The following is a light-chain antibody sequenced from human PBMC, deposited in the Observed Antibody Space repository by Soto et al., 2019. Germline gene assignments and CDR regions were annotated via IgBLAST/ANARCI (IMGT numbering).Light chain of an antibody. J-gene: IGKJ2*01. Sequence: DIQMTQSPSSLSASVGARVTITCCASQSISSYLNWYQQKTGKAPHLLIYSASSLQSGVPSRFTGRGSGTDFTLTISSLQPAEFATYYCQQSFSTPYTDGLETMVEIK. CDR3: QQSFSTPYT. CDR1: QSISSY. V-gene: IGKV1-39*01. CDR2: SAS.